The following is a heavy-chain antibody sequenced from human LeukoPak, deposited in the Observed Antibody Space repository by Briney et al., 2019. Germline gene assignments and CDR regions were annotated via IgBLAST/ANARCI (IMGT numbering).Heavy chain of an antibody. CDR1: GGSISSYY. J-gene: IGHJ6*03. D-gene: IGHD2-8*01. V-gene: IGHV4-59*01. Sequence: SETLSLTCTVSGGSISSYYWSWIRQPPGKGLEWIRYIYYSGSTNYNPSLKSRVTISVDTSKNQFSLKLSSVTAADTAVYYCARCMGPAMYYYYYMDVWGKGTTVTVSS. CDR3: ARCMGPAMYYYYYMDV. CDR2: IYYSGST.